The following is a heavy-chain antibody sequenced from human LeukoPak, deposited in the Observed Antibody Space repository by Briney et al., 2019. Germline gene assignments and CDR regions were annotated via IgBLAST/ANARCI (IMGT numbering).Heavy chain of an antibody. J-gene: IGHJ4*02. D-gene: IGHD3-10*01. Sequence: GGSLRLSCAASGFTFSSYSMNWVRQAPGKGLEWVSYISSSSSTIYYADSVKGRFTISRDNAKNSLYLQMNSLRADDTAVYYGAGPFYGSGKHWGQGTLVTVSS. CDR1: GFTFSSYS. CDR2: ISSSSSTI. CDR3: AGPFYGSGKH. V-gene: IGHV3-48*01.